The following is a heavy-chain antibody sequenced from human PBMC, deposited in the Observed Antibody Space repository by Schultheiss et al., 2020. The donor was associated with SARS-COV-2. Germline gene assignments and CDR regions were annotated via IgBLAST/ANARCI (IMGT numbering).Heavy chain of an antibody. CDR3: ARVLLWFGESYYGMDV. CDR2: INWNGGST. Sequence: GGSLRLSCAASGFTFSSYAMSWVRQAPGKGLEWVSGINWNGGSTGYADSVKGRFTISRDNAKNSLYLQMNSLRAEDTAVYYCARVLLWFGESYYGMDVWGQGTTVTVSS. CDR1: GFTFSSYA. V-gene: IGHV3-20*04. D-gene: IGHD3-10*01. J-gene: IGHJ6*02.